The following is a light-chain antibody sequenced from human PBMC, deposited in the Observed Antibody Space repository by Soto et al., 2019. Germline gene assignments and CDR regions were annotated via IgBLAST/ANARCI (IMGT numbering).Light chain of an antibody. CDR2: DAA. Sequence: IQMTQSPSTLSASVGERFPITGRAMQSISSWLAWYQQKPGKAPKILIYDAASLVSGVPSRFSCSRSVTEFTPTISTLQHDDFATYYCPQYNSYPCTCGQGTKAEIK. J-gene: IGKJ1*01. V-gene: IGKV1-5*01. CDR3: PQYNSYPCT. CDR1: QSISSW.